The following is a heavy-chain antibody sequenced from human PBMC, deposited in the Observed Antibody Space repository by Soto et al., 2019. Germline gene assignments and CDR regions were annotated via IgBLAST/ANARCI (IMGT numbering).Heavy chain of an antibody. D-gene: IGHD2-21*02. CDR3: ASIGAGVTSAFDI. J-gene: IGHJ3*02. CDR1: DASISSSNW. Sequence: QVQVQESGPGLVKPSGTLSLICTVSDASISSSNWWSWVRQPPGKGLEWIGEIYHTGNSNYNPSFKSRVTMSVDKSKNQLSLKLRSVTAADTAVYYCASIGAGVTSAFDIWGQGTMVTVSS. V-gene: IGHV4-4*02. CDR2: IYHTGNS.